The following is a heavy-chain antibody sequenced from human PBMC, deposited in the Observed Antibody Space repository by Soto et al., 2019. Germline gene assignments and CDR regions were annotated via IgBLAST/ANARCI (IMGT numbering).Heavy chain of an antibody. CDR3: TPDLVAIVLVIKSVDY. V-gene: IGHV3-15*01. D-gene: IGHD3-22*01. J-gene: IGHJ4*02. Sequence: GESLKISCAASGFTFSNAWMSWVRKAPGKGLEWVGRMKSKTDGGTTDYAAPGKGRFTISRDDSKYTLYLPITSLNTESTSGYYSTPDLVAIVLVIKSVDYWGQGTLV. CDR1: GFTFSNAW. CDR2: MKSKTDGGTT.